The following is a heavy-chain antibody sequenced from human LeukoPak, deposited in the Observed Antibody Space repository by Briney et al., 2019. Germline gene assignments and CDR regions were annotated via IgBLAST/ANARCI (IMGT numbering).Heavy chain of an antibody. J-gene: IGHJ4*02. CDR3: ARDPRYSGSYSVY. Sequence: GGSLRLSCAASGFTFDDYAMHWVRQAPGKGLEWVSGISWNGGNIVYADSVEGRFTISRDNAKNSLYLQMNSLRAEDTAVYYCARDPRYSGSYSVYWGQGTLVTVSS. CDR1: GFTFDDYA. V-gene: IGHV3-9*01. D-gene: IGHD1-26*01. CDR2: ISWNGGNI.